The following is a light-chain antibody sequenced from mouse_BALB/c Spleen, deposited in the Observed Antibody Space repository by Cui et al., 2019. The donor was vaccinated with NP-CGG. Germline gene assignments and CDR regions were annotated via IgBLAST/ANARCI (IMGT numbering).Light chain of an antibody. V-gene: IGLV1*01. Sequence: QAVLSQEYALTTSPGETVTLTCRSSTGAVTTSNYANWVQEKPDHLFTGLIGGTNNRAPGVPARFSGSLIGDKAALTITGAQIEDEATYFCALWYSNHWVFGGGTKLTVL. J-gene: IGLJ1*01. CDR3: ALWYSNHWV. CDR2: GTN. CDR1: TGAVTTSNY.